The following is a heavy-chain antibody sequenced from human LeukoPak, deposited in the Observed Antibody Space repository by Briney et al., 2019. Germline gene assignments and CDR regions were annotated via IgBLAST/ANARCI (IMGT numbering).Heavy chain of an antibody. CDR3: ASVFYDSSGYRAFDI. CDR1: GFPFSGYD. CDR2: ISDDARNE. Sequence: QAGGSLRLSCAASGFPFSGYDMNWVRQAPGKGLEWVTVISDDARNEDYADSVKGRFTISRDNAKNSVYLQMISLRAEDTAVYYCASVFYDSSGYRAFDIWGQGTMVTVSS. V-gene: IGHV3-30*03. D-gene: IGHD3-22*01. J-gene: IGHJ3*02.